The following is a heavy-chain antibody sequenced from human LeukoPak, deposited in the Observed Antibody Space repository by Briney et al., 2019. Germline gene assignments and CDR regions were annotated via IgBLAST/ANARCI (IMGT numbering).Heavy chain of an antibody. Sequence: ASVKVSCKASGYTFTSYYMHWVRQAPGQGLEWMGIINPSGGSTSYAQKFQGRVTMTRDTSTSTVYMELSSLRSEDTAVYYCARDLLVAVGSGRFGTLNFDYWGQGTLVTVSS. CDR2: INPSGGST. CDR1: GYTFTSYY. D-gene: IGHD6-19*01. V-gene: IGHV1-46*01. J-gene: IGHJ4*02. CDR3: ARDLLVAVGSGRFGTLNFDY.